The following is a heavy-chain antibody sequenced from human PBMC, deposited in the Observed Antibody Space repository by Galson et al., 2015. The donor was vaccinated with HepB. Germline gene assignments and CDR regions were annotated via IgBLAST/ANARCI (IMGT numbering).Heavy chain of an antibody. J-gene: IGHJ3*02. CDR3: ARLKEGIPAAGAFDI. D-gene: IGHD6-13*01. CDR2: TYHSGST. CDR1: GGSISSSNW. V-gene: IGHV4-4*02. Sequence: LSLTCAVSGGSISSSNWWSWVRQPPGKGLEWIGETYHSGSTNYNPSLKSRVTISVDKSKNQFSLKLSSVTAADTAVYYCARLKEGIPAAGAFDIWGQGTMVTVSS.